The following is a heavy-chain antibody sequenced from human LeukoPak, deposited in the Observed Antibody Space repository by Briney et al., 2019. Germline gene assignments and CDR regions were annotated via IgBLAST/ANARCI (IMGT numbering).Heavy chain of an antibody. CDR3: SGSSGYY. V-gene: IGHV3-30*03. J-gene: IGHJ4*01. Sequence: GGSLRLSCAASGFTFSSYGMHWVRQAPGKGLEWVAVISYDGSNKYYADSVKGRFTISRDNSKNTLYLQMNSLRAEDTAVYYCSGSSGYYWGRGTLVTASS. D-gene: IGHD3-22*01. CDR2: ISYDGSNK. CDR1: GFTFSSYG.